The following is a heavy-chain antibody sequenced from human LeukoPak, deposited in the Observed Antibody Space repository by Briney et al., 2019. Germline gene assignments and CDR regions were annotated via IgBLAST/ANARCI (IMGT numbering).Heavy chain of an antibody. D-gene: IGHD4-11*01. V-gene: IGHV3-48*03. CDR2: ISSSGSTI. CDR3: AREGDYSHYLDY. J-gene: IGHJ4*02. CDR1: GFTFSSYE. Sequence: GGSLRLSCAASGFTFSSYEMNWVRQAPGKGLEWVSYISSSGSTIYYADSVKGRFTISRDNAKNSLYLQMNSLRAEDTAVYYWAREGDYSHYLDYWAQEPLVTVSS.